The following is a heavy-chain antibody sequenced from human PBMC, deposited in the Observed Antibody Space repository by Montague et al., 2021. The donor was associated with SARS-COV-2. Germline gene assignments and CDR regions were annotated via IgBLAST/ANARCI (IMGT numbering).Heavy chain of an antibody. CDR3: ARDCHYGRFYL. J-gene: IGHJ4*03. CDR1: GGSITCYY. D-gene: IGHD4-17*01. Sequence: SQTLSLTCTVSGGSITCYYWTWIRQPPGTGLEWIGYIHYNESTNCNPSLKSRVTISKDMSRTHFSLTLTSVTAAVTAVYYCARDCHYGRFYLWGQGTLVTVSS. CDR2: IHYNEST. V-gene: IGHV4-59*01.